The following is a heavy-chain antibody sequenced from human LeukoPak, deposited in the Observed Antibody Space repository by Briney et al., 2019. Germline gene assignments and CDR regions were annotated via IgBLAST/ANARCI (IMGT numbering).Heavy chain of an antibody. CDR1: GGTFSSYA. CDR3: ARDAFCSRYFDY. J-gene: IGHJ4*02. V-gene: IGHV1-69*05. Sequence: ASVKVSCKASGGTFSSYAISWVRQAPGQGLEWMGRIIPIFGTANYAQKVQGRVTITTDESTSTAYMELSSLRSEDTAVYYCARDAFCSRYFDYWGQGTLVTVSS. CDR2: IIPIFGTA. D-gene: IGHD3-3*01.